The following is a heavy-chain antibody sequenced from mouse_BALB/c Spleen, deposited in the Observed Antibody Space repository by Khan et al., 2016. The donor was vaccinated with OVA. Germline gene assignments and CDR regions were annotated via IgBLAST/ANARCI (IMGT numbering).Heavy chain of an antibody. V-gene: IGHV2-2*02. CDR2: IWSGGST. CDR1: GFSLTTYG. CDR3: ARNYDYDEGLAY. J-gene: IGHJ3*01. Sequence: VQLKQSGPGLVQPSQSLSITCTVSGFSLTTYGVHWVRQSPGKGLEWLGVIWSGGSTDYNAAFISRLSISKDSSKSQVFFKMNSLQVNDTAIYXCARNYDYDEGLAYWGQGTLVTVSA. D-gene: IGHD2-4*01.